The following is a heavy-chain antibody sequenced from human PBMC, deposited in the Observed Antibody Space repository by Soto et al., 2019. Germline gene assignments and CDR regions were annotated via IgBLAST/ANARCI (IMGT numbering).Heavy chain of an antibody. CDR1: GGTFSSYA. CDR2: IIPIFGTA. CDR3: ARDHHCVNWFGA. V-gene: IGHV1-69*13. Sequence: ASVKVSCKASGGTFSSYAISWVRQAPGQGLEWMGGIIPIFGTANYAQKFQGRVTITADESTSTAYMELSSLRSEDTAVYYCARDHHCVNWFGAWGEVNLVTVCS. J-gene: IGHJ5*02. D-gene: IGHD2-8*01.